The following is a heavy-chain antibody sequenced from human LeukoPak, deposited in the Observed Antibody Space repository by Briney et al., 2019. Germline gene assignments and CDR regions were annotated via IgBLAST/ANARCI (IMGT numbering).Heavy chain of an antibody. CDR3: AREIENSSLNWFDP. V-gene: IGHV4-31*03. J-gene: IGHJ5*02. D-gene: IGHD6-6*01. CDR2: IYYSGST. Sequence: NSSETLSLTCTVSGGSISSGGYYWSWIRQHPGKGLEWIGYIYYSGSTYYNPSLKSRVTISVDTSKNQFSLKLSFVTAADTAVYYCAREIENSSLNWFDPWGQGTLVTVSS. CDR1: GGSISSGGYY.